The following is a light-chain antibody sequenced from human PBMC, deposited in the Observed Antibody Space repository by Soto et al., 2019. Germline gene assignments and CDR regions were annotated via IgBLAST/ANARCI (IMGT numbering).Light chain of an antibody. CDR2: EVN. CDR3: CSYARSSTWV. V-gene: IGLV2-23*02. Sequence: QSVLTQPASVSGSPGQSITISCTGTSSDVGNYDFVSWYQQHPGKAPKLMIYEVNKWPSRVSNRFSGSKSGNTASLTISGLQAEDEGDYYCCSYARSSTWVFGGGTKVTVL. J-gene: IGLJ3*02. CDR1: SSDVGNYDF.